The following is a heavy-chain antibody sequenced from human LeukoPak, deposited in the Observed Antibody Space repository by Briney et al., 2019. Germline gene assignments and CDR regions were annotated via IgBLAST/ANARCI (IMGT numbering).Heavy chain of an antibody. Sequence: ASVKVSCKASGYTFTSYGISWVRQAPGQGLEWMGWISAYNSNTNYAQKLQGRVTMTTDTSTSTAYMELRSLRSDDTAVYYCARDRWGTSWFDPWGQGTLVTVSS. CDR2: ISAYNSNT. CDR1: GYTFTSYG. D-gene: IGHD3-16*01. J-gene: IGHJ5*02. V-gene: IGHV1-18*01. CDR3: ARDRWGTSWFDP.